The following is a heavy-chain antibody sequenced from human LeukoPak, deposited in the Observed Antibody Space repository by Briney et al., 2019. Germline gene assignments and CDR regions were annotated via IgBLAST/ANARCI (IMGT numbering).Heavy chain of an antibody. D-gene: IGHD1-26*01. J-gene: IGHJ4*02. CDR2: IYYSGST. Sequence: SETLSLTCTVSGGSVSSGSYYWSWIRQPPGKGLEWIGYIYYSGSTNYNPSLKSRATISVDTSKNQFSLKLSSVTAADTAVYYCARDTRGSSLFDYWGQGTLVTVSS. V-gene: IGHV4-61*01. CDR1: GGSVSSGSYY. CDR3: ARDTRGSSLFDY.